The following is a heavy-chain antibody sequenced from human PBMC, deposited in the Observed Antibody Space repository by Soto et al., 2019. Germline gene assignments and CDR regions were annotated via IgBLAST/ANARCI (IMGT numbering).Heavy chain of an antibody. V-gene: IGHV1-46*01. D-gene: IGHD5-18*01. J-gene: IGHJ6*02. CDR3: ERNGGYSYGDQYYYYGMDV. CDR1: GYTFTSYY. Sequence: ASVKVSCKASGYTFTSYYMHWVRQAPGQGLEWMGIINPSGGSTSYAQKFQGRVTMTRDTSTSTVYMELSSLRSEDTAVYYCERNGGYSYGDQYYYYGMDVWGQGTTVTVSS. CDR2: INPSGGST.